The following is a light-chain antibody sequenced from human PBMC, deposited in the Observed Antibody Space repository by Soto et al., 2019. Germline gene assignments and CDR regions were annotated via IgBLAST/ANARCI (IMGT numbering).Light chain of an antibody. J-gene: IGLJ2*01. CDR3: CSYAGSSTLGV. CDR2: EGS. Sequence: QSALTQPASVSGSPGQSITISCTGTSSDVGSYNLVSWYQLHPGKAPKLMIYEGSKRPSGVSNRFSGSKSGNTASLTISGLQAEDEADYYCCSYAGSSTLGVFGGGTKLTVL. CDR1: SSDVGSYNL. V-gene: IGLV2-23*01.